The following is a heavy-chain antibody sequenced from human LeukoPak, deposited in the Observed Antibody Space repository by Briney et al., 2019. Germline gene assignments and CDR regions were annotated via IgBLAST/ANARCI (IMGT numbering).Heavy chain of an antibody. J-gene: IGHJ4*02. CDR2: IYGDGSFT. D-gene: IGHD6-6*01. CDR3: ARGPNSNWSGLDF. CDR1: GSTFSNFW. Sequence: GGSLRLSCAASGSTFSNFWMLWVRQAPGKGLVWVALIYGDGSFTRYADSAKGRFTISGDNAKNTVYLQVNNLRAEDTAVYYCARGPNSNWSGLDFWGQGTLLTVSS. V-gene: IGHV3-74*01.